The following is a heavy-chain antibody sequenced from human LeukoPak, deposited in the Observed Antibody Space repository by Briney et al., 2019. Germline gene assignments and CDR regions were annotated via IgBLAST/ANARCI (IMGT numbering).Heavy chain of an antibody. J-gene: IGHJ4*02. D-gene: IGHD5-12*01. CDR3: AKEGGERGYSGYDYEENGHPIDY. CDR2: ISGSGGST. Sequence: GGSLRLSCAASGFTFSSYAMSWVRHAPGKGLEWVSAISGSGGSTYYADSVKGRFTISRDNSKNTLYLQMNSLRAEDTAVYYCAKEGGERGYSGYDYEENGHPIDYWGQGTLVTVSS. V-gene: IGHV3-23*01. CDR1: GFTFSSYA.